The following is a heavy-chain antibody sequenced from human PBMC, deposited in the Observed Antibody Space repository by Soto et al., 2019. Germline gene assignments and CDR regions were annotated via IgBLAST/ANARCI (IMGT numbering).Heavy chain of an antibody. J-gene: IGHJ4*02. Sequence: QLQLQESGSGLVEPSQTLSLTCAVSGGSISSGGYSWSWIRQPPGKGLEWIGYIYHSGNTHYSQGPKSRFIISLHRSTNQFSLKLTSVSAADTPVYYCASAGSGYSTSWYDVENWGQGIVVTVSS. CDR1: GGSISSGGYS. CDR3: ASAGSGYSTSWYDVEN. V-gene: IGHV4-30-2*01. CDR2: IYHSGNT. D-gene: IGHD6-13*01.